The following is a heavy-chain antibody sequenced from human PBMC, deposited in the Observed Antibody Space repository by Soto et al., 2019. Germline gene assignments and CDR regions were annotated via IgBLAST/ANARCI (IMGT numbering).Heavy chain of an antibody. Sequence: GGSLRLSCAASGFTFDDYAMHWVRQAPGKGLEWVSGISWNSGSIGYADSVKGRFTISRDNAKNSLYLQMNSLRAEDTALYYCAKDLRLRYFDWPPDYWGQGTLVIVSS. CDR2: ISWNSGSI. V-gene: IGHV3-9*01. CDR3: AKDLRLRYFDWPPDY. J-gene: IGHJ4*02. CDR1: GFTFDDYA. D-gene: IGHD3-9*01.